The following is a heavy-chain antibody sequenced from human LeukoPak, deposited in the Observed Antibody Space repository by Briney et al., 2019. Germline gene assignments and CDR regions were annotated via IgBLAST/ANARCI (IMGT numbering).Heavy chain of an antibody. CDR1: GFTFSSFE. J-gene: IGHJ4*02. Sequence: GGSLRLSCAASGFTFSSFEMNWVRQAPGKGLEWVSYISSSDSPIYYADSVKGRFTISRDNVKNSLYLQMNSLRVEDTAIYYCVRAQGGYSYGYGDYWGQGTLVTVSS. D-gene: IGHD5-18*01. CDR3: VRAQGGYSYGYGDY. V-gene: IGHV3-48*03. CDR2: ISSSDSPI.